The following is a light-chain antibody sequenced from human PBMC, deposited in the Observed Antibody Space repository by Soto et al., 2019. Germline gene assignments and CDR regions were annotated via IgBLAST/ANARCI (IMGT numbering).Light chain of an antibody. CDR2: AAS. V-gene: IGKV3-15*01. CDR1: QTVTTN. Sequence: EVVMTQSPVTQSVSPGERAALSCRASQTVTTNLAWYQQRPGQTPRLLIYAASTRATGIPARFSGSGSGTEFTLTIRSLQSEDFAVYYCQQYSHWPPLTFGPGTKVDIK. J-gene: IGKJ3*01. CDR3: QQYSHWPPLT.